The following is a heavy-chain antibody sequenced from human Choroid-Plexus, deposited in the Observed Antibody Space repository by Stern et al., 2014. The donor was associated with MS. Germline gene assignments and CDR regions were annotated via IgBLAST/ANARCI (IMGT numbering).Heavy chain of an antibody. CDR2: IHPGDSEV. D-gene: IGHD4-11*01. V-gene: IGHV5-51*01. CDR3: ARQLGHSNFLHY. CDR1: GYSFTTYW. J-gene: IGHJ4*02. Sequence: VQLVQSGAGVKRPGQSLKISCRASGYSFTTYWVAWVRQKPGKGLEWMGIIHPGDSEVRYSPSFQGRVTMSVDRSINTAYLQWSSLQPSDTAMYYCARQLGHSNFLHYWGQGVLVTVSS.